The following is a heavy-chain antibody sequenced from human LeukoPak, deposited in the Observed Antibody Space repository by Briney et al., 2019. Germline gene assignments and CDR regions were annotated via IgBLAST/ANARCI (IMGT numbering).Heavy chain of an antibody. CDR1: GFTFSSYA. V-gene: IGHV3-23*01. D-gene: IGHD5-18*01. Sequence: GGALRLSCAASGFTFSSYAMSWVRQAPGKGLEWVSAIRDSGSSTHYADSVKGRFTTSRDNSKNTLFLQMNSLRAEDTAVYYCARGGYSYGADLDYWGQGTLVTVSS. CDR2: IRDSGSST. J-gene: IGHJ4*02. CDR3: ARGGYSYGADLDY.